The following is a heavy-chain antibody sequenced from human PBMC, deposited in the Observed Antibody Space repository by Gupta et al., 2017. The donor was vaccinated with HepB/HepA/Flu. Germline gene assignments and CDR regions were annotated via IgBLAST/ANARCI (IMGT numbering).Heavy chain of an antibody. CDR1: AFTFSLYA. CDR3: AKRLIVGNSWGAFDI. Sequence: EVQLLESGGGLVQPGGSLRLSCTASAFTFSLYAMSWVRQAPGKGLEWVSTVSGSSDQIFYADSVKGRFTISRDNSKNTLYLQMDSLRAEDTAIYYCAKRLIVGNSWGAFDIWGQGTLVTVSS. V-gene: IGHV3-23*01. D-gene: IGHD1-26*01. J-gene: IGHJ3*02. CDR2: VSGSSDQI.